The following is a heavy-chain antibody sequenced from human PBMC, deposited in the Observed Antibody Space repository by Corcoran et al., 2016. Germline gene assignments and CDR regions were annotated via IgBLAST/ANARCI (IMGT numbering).Heavy chain of an antibody. CDR2: INHSGST. V-gene: IGHV4-34*01. Sequence: QVQLQQWGAGLLKPSETLSLTCAVYGGSFSGYYWSWIRQPPGKGLEWIGEINHSGSTNYNPSLKSRVTISVDTSKNQFSLKLSSVTAADTAVYYCARGLIVVVPAAIGAYAFDIWGQGTMVTVS. J-gene: IGHJ3*02. CDR3: ARGLIVVVPAAIGAYAFDI. D-gene: IGHD2-2*02. CDR1: GGSFSGYY.